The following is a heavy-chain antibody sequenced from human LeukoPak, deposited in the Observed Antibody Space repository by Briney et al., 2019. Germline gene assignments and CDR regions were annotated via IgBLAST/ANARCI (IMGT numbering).Heavy chain of an antibody. D-gene: IGHD6-13*01. V-gene: IGHV4-38-2*01. CDR2: IYHSGST. CDR3: ARAIAAAGTGDY. J-gene: IGHJ4*02. Sequence: PSETLSLTCAVSGYSISCGYYWGWIRQPPGKGLEWIGSIYHSGSTYYNPSLKSRVTISVDTSKNQFSLKLSSVTAADTAVYYCARAIAAAGTGDYWGQGTLVTVSS. CDR1: GYSISCGYY.